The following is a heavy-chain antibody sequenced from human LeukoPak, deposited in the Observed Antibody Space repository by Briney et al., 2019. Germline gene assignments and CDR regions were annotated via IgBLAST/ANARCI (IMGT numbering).Heavy chain of an antibody. CDR3: ARDGHSSTITNYFDY. Sequence: PGGSLSLSCAASGFTFSSYGMHWVRQAPGKGLEWVAVIWSDGSNKYYADSVKGRFTISRDNSKNTLYLQMNSLRAEDTAVYYCARDGHSSTITNYFDYWGQGTLVTVSS. D-gene: IGHD6-13*01. J-gene: IGHJ4*02. CDR2: IWSDGSNK. V-gene: IGHV3-33*01. CDR1: GFTFSSYG.